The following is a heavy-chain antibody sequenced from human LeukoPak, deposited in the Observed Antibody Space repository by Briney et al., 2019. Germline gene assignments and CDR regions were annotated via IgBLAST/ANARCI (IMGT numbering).Heavy chain of an antibody. D-gene: IGHD3-3*01. CDR1: GGSFSGYY. Sequence: NSSETLSLTCAVYGGSFSGYYWSWIRQPPGKGLEWIGEINHSGSTNYNPSLKSRVTISVDTSKNQFSLKLSSVTAADTAVYYCASTYYDFWSGYPNWFDPWGQGTLVTVSS. CDR2: INHSGST. J-gene: IGHJ5*02. CDR3: ASTYYDFWSGYPNWFDP. V-gene: IGHV4-34*01.